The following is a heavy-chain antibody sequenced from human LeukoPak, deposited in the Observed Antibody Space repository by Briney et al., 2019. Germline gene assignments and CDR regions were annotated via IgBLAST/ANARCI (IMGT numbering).Heavy chain of an antibody. CDR1: GYTFTSIG. J-gene: IGHJ6*02. CDR2: ISTYSGNT. Sequence: ASVTVSCTASGYTFTSIGLSWVRQAPGQGLEWMGWISTYSGNTDYAQKFQGRVTMTTDTATSTAYMELGSLRADDTAVYYCARDYSVRVAASSYGLDVWGQGTTVTVSS. CDR3: ARDYSVRVAASSYGLDV. V-gene: IGHV1-18*01. D-gene: IGHD5/OR15-5a*01.